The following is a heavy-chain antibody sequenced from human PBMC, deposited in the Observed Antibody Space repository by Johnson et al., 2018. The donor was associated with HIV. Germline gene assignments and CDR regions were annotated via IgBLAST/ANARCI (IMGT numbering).Heavy chain of an antibody. D-gene: IGHD2-21*01. CDR3: AKDRVVIAAHDAFDI. Sequence: QVQLVESGGGLVQPGGSLRLSCAASGFTFSDYYMTWIRQAPGKGLEWVSYISSSGSSIYYADSVKGRFTISRDNSKNTLYLQMNSLRAEDTAVYYCAKDRVVIAAHDAFDIWGQGTMVTVSS. CDR2: ISSSGSSI. CDR1: GFTFSDYY. V-gene: IGHV3-11*04. J-gene: IGHJ3*02.